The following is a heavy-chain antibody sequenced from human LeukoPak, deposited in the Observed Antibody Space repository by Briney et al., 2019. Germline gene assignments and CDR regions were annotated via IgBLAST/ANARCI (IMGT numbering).Heavy chain of an antibody. CDR1: GYTFTGYY. J-gene: IGHJ6*02. CDR2: INPNSGGT. CDR3: ARPQDSVVGGYGMDV. V-gene: IGHV1-2*02. Sequence: ASVKVSCKASGYTFTGYYMHWVRQAPGQGLEWMGWINPNSGGTNYAQKFQGRVTMTRDTSISTAYMDLRRLRSDDTAVYYCARPQDSVVGGYGMDVWGQGTTVTVFS. D-gene: IGHD2-2*01.